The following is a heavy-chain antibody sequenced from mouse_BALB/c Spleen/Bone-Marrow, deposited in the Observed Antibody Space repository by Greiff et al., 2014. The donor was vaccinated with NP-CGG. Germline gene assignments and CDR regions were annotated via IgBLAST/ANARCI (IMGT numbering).Heavy chain of an antibody. Sequence: VKLVESGAELMKPGASVKISCKATGYTFSSYWIEWIKQRPGQGLEWIGEILPGSVTTNYNGRFKGKATFTADTSSNTAYMQRSSLTSEDSAVYYCARDHFDHWGPGTTLTVSS. CDR3: ARDHFDH. CDR1: GYTFSSYW. J-gene: IGHJ2*01. CDR2: ILPGSVTT. V-gene: IGHV1-9*01.